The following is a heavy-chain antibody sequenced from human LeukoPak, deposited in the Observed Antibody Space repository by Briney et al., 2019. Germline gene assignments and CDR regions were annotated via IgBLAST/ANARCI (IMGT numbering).Heavy chain of an antibody. J-gene: IGHJ5*02. V-gene: IGHV4-59*01. CDR2: IYYSGST. CDR3: ARGDNWNDASWFDP. D-gene: IGHD1-1*01. CDR1: GGSISSYY. Sequence: PSETLSLTCTVSGGSISSYYWSWIRQPPGKGLEWIGYIYYSGSTNYNPSLKSRVTISVDTSKNQFSLKLSSLTAADTAVYYCARGDNWNDASWFDPWGQGTLVTVSS.